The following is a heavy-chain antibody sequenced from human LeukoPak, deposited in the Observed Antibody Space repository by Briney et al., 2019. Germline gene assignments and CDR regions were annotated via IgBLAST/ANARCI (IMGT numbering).Heavy chain of an antibody. CDR1: GGSISSGGYS. CDR2: IYHSGST. CDR3: ARASSWGYFDY. D-gene: IGHD3-16*01. V-gene: IGHV4-30-2*01. J-gene: IGHJ4*02. Sequence: PPQTLSLTCAVSGGSISSGGYSWSWIRQPPGKGLEWIGYIYHSGSTYYNPSLKSRVTISVDRSKNQFSLKLSSVTAADTAVYYCARASSWGYFDYWGQGTLVTVSS.